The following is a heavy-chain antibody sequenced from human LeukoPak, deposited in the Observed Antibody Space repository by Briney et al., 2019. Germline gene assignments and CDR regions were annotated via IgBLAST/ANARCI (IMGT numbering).Heavy chain of an antibody. V-gene: IGHV4-61*01. CDR2: IYYSGST. CDR1: GGSVSSGSYY. J-gene: IGHJ3*02. D-gene: IGHD6-13*01. Sequence: SETLSLTCTVSGGSVSSGSYYWSWIGQPPGKGLEWIGYIYYSGSTNYNPSLKSRVTISVDTSKNQFSLKLSSVTAADTAVYYCVRDRSSSSWYPRAFDIWGQGTMVTVSS. CDR3: VRDRSSSSWYPRAFDI.